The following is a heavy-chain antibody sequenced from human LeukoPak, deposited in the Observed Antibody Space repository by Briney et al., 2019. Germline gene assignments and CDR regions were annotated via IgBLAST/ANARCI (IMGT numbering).Heavy chain of an antibody. J-gene: IGHJ5*02. Sequence: ASVKVSCKASGGTFSSYAISWVRQAPGQGLEWMGRIIPILGIANYAQKFQGGVTITADKSTSTAYMELSSLRSDDTAVYYCARTGDCPHWFDPWGQGTLVTVSS. D-gene: IGHD2-21*02. CDR2: IIPILGIA. V-gene: IGHV1-69*10. CDR1: GGTFSSYA. CDR3: ARTGDCPHWFDP.